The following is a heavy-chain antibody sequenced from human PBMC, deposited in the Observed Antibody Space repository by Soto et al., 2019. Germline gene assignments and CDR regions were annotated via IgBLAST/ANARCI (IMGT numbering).Heavy chain of an antibody. CDR2: IDHSGNT. CDR1: GGSFSDYY. V-gene: IGHV4-34*01. D-gene: IGHD3-10*01. Sequence: ETLSLTCAVYGGSFSDYYWTWIRQPPGKGLEWIGEIDHSGNTNCSPSLRSRVNMSVDTSKNQFSLRLNSVTAADAALYYCARTSGRRYGDYVAYWGQGTRVTVSS. J-gene: IGHJ4*02. CDR3: ARTSGRRYGDYVAY.